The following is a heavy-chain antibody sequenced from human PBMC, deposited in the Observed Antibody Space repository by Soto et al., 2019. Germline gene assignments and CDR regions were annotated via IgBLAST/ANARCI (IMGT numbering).Heavy chain of an antibody. CDR2: ISYDGSNK. CDR3: ARDPSQYAFAP. V-gene: IGHV3-30-3*01. Sequence: GGSLRLSCAASGFTFSSYAMHWVRQAPGKGLEWVAVISYDGSNKYYAASVKGRFTISRDNSKNTLYLQMNSLRAEDTAVYYCARDPSQYAFAPRGQGTLDTVSS. CDR1: GFTFSSYA. J-gene: IGHJ5*02.